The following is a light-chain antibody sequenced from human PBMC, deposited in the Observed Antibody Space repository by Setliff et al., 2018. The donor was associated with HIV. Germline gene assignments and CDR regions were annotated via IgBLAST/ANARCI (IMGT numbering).Light chain of an antibody. CDR1: SSDVGDYNF. V-gene: IGLV2-14*01. CDR2: EVS. J-gene: IGLJ2*01. CDR3: SSYTSSSTHVI. Sequence: QSALTQPASVSGSPGQSITTSCTGTSSDVGDYNFVSWYQHYPGKAPKLMIYEVSNRPSGVSNRFSGSKSGNTASLTISGLQAEDEADYYCSSYTSSSTHVIFGGGTKVTVL.